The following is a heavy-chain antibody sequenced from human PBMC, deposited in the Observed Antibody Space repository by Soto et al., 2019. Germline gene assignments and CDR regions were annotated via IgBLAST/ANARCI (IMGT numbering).Heavy chain of an antibody. CDR2: ISYDGNTQ. J-gene: IGHJ4*02. CDR3: AKDTNAYEINF. V-gene: IGHV3-30-3*01. CDR1: GFIFSCYA. Sequence: QVQLVESGGGVVQPGGSLGLSCAASGFIFSCYAMHWVRQAPGKGLEWVAVISYDGNTQYYADSVKGRFTVSRDNSNNILYVEMNNLRDEDTAMYYRAKDTNAYEINFWGQGTLVIVS. D-gene: IGHD3-9*01.